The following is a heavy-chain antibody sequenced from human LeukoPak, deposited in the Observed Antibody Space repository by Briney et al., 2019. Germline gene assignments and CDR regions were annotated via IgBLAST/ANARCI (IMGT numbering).Heavy chain of an antibody. J-gene: IGHJ6*02. CDR2: ISGSGGST. Sequence: QPGGSLRLSCAASGFTFSSYAMSWVRQAPGKGLEWVSAISGSGGSTYYADSVKGRFTISRDNSKNTLYLQMNSLRAEDTAVYYCAKGMAAIVVVPAAFYYYYGMDVWGQGTTVTVSS. CDR1: GFTFSSYA. CDR3: AKGMAAIVVVPAAFYYYYGMDV. D-gene: IGHD2-2*01. V-gene: IGHV3-23*01.